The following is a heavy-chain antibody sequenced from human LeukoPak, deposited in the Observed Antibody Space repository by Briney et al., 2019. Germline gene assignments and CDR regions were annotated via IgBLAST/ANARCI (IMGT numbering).Heavy chain of an antibody. D-gene: IGHD4-11*01. Sequence: ASVKVSCKAAGYTFTSYGVGWVRQAPGQGLEWMGWISAYNGNTNDAQKLQGRVTMTTDTSTSTAYMELRSLRSDATAVYYCARDDYPTHPGDYWGQGTLVTVSS. CDR2: ISAYNGNT. J-gene: IGHJ4*01. V-gene: IGHV1-18*04. CDR3: ARDDYPTHPGDY. CDR1: GYTFTSYG.